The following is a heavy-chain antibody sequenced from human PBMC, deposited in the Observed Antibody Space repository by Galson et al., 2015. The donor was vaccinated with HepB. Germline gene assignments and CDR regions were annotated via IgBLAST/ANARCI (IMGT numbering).Heavy chain of an antibody. D-gene: IGHD6-19*01. J-gene: IGHJ6*02. Sequence: PALVKPTQTLTLTCTFSGFSLSTSGMCVTWIRQPPGKPLEWLARIDWDDDKYYSTSLKTRLTISKDTSKNHVVLTMTNMDPVDTATYYCARTISGWHDPGNYYYYGMDVWGQGTTVTVSS. CDR2: IDWDDDK. CDR1: GFSLSTSGMC. CDR3: ARTISGWHDPGNYYYYGMDV. V-gene: IGHV2-70*11.